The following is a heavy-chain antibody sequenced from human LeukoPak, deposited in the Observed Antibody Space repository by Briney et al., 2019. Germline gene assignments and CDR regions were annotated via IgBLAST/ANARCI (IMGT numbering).Heavy chain of an antibody. CDR1: GGSISSGDYY. CDR2: ISYSGST. Sequence: SETLSLTCTVSGGSISSGDYYWSWIRQPPGKGLEWIGYISYSGSTSYNPSLKSRVTISVDTSKNQFSLKLSSVTAADTAVYYCARRQRGIAAAGGSFDYWGQGTLVTVSS. V-gene: IGHV4-30-4*08. D-gene: IGHD6-13*01. J-gene: IGHJ4*02. CDR3: ARRQRGIAAAGGSFDY.